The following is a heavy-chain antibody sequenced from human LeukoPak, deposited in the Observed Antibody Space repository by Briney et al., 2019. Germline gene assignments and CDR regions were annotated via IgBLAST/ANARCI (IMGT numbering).Heavy chain of an antibody. Sequence: SETLSLTCAVYGGSFSGYYWSWIRQPPGKGLEWIGEINHSGSTNYNPSLKSRVTISVDTSKNQFSLKLSSVTAADTAVYYCARGRARWELPIYFDYWGQGTLVTVSS. D-gene: IGHD1-26*01. V-gene: IGHV4-34*01. J-gene: IGHJ4*02. CDR1: GGSFSGYY. CDR2: INHSGST. CDR3: ARGRARWELPIYFDY.